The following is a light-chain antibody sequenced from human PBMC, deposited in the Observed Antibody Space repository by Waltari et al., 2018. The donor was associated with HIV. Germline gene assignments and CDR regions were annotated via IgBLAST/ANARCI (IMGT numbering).Light chain of an antibody. Sequence: DIVMTQSPDSLAVSLGERATINCKSSQSVLYSSNNKNYLAWYQQQPGQPPKLLIYWASTRESGVPDRFSGSGSGTDYTLTISNLQAEDVAVYYCQQYYTTPRTFGQGTKVEIK. V-gene: IGKV4-1*01. CDR1: QSVLYSSNNKNY. CDR3: QQYYTTPRT. J-gene: IGKJ1*01. CDR2: WAS.